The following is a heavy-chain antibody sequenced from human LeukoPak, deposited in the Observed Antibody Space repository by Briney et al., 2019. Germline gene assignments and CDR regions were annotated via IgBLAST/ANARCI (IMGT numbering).Heavy chain of an antibody. CDR2: INHSGST. J-gene: IGHJ5*02. D-gene: IGHD6-19*01. CDR3: ARGYSSGADWFDP. Sequence: SETLSLPCAVYSEPFSGYYWSWIRDPPGKGLEWIGEINHSGSTNYNPSLKSLVTISVDTSKNQFSLKLNSMTAADTAVYYWARGYSSGADWFDPWGQGTLVTVPS. V-gene: IGHV4-34*01. CDR1: SEPFSGYY.